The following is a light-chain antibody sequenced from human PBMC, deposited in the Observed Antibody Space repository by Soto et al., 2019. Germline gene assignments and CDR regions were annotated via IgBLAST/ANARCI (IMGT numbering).Light chain of an antibody. Sequence: QSALTQPASVSGSPGQSITISCTGTSSDVGSYNLVSWYQQHPGKAPKLMLYEGSKRPSGVSNRFSGSKSGNTASLTISGLQAEDEADYYCCSYGGSSTYVVFGGGTKLTGL. J-gene: IGLJ2*01. V-gene: IGLV2-23*01. CDR3: CSYGGSSTYVV. CDR1: SSDVGSYNL. CDR2: EGS.